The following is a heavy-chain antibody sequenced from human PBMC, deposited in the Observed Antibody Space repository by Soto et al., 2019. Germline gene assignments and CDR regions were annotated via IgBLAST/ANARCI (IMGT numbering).Heavy chain of an antibody. J-gene: IGHJ6*02. D-gene: IGHD3-10*01. V-gene: IGHV3-48*03. CDR3: VRATGPMYYPMDA. Sequence: PGGSLRLSCEVSGFIFSEYEFNWVRQAPGKGLEWVSYIGKNGRDIYDADSVKGRFTISRDDDKSTLYLEMNSLRAEDTAVYYCVRATGPMYYPMDAWGQGTMVTVSS. CDR2: IGKNGRDI. CDR1: GFIFSEYE.